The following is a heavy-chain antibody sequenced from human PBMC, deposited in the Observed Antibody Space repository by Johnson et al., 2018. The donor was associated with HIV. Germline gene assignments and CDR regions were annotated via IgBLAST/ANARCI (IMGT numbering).Heavy chain of an antibody. D-gene: IGHD3-10*01. V-gene: IGHV3-53*01. CDR2: IYSGGST. CDR3: ARDRGLDAFDI. CDR1: GFTVSSNY. Sequence: VQLVESGGGLIQPGGSLRLSCAASGFTVSSNYMSWVRQAPGKGLEWVSVIYSGGSTYYADSVKGRFTIPRDNSKNTVYLQMNSLRVEDTAVYYCARDRGLDAFDIWGQGTMVTVSS. J-gene: IGHJ3*02.